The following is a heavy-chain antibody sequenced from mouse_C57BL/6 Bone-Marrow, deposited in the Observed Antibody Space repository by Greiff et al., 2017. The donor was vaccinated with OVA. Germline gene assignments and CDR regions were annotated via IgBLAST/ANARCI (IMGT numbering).Heavy chain of an antibody. D-gene: IGHD2-5*01. CDR2: ISSGSSTL. Sequence: EVKLVESGGGLVKPGGSLKLSCAASGFTFSDYGMHWVRQAPEKGLEWVAYISSGSSTLYYADTVKGRFTISRDNAKNTLFLQMTSLRSEDTAMYYCASAYYSNYPFAYWGQGTLVTVSA. J-gene: IGHJ3*01. V-gene: IGHV5-17*01. CDR1: GFTFSDYG. CDR3: ASAYYSNYPFAY.